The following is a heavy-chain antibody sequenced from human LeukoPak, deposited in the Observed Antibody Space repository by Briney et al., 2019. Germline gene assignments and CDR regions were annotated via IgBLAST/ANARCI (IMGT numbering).Heavy chain of an antibody. CDR2: IYYSGST. Sequence: PSETLSLTCTVFGGSISSSSYYWGWIRQPPGKGLEWIGSIYYSGSTYYNPSLKSRVTISVDTSKNQFSLKLSSVTAADTAVYYCASSYYDSSGYYSYWYFDLWGRGTLVTVSS. J-gene: IGHJ2*01. CDR1: GGSISSSSYY. D-gene: IGHD3-22*01. CDR3: ASSYYDSSGYYSYWYFDL. V-gene: IGHV4-39*07.